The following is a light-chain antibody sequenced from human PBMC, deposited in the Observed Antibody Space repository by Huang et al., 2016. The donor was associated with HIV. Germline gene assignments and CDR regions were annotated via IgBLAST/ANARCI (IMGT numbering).Light chain of an antibody. Sequence: EIVLTQSPGTLSLSPGERATLSCRTSQSVSSSYLAWYQQKPGQAPRLHIYGASNSATGIPDRFSGSGSGTDFTLTISRLEPEEFAVYYCQQYGSSPPEVTCGPGTKVDIK. CDR3: QQYGSSPPEVT. J-gene: IGKJ3*01. V-gene: IGKV3-20*01. CDR1: QSVSSSY. CDR2: GAS.